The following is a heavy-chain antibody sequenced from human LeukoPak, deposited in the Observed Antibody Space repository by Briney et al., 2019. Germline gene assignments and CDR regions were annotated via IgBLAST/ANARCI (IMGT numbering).Heavy chain of an antibody. V-gene: IGHV3-53*01. D-gene: IGHD2-2*01. Sequence: GGSLRLSCAASGFTVGSNYMTWVRQAPGKGLEWVSVIYSGGSTYYVDSVKGRFTISRDNSKNTLYLQMNSLRAEDTAVYYCARRTPYCSSTSCYFDYWGQGTLVTDSS. CDR2: IYSGGST. CDR1: GFTVGSNY. CDR3: ARRTPYCSSTSCYFDY. J-gene: IGHJ4*02.